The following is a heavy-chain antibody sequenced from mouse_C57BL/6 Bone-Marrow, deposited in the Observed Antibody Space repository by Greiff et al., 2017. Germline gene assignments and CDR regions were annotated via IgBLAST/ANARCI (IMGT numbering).Heavy chain of an antibody. CDR3: ARKRGYDGYYNAMDY. J-gene: IGHJ4*01. CDR1: GFTFSDYG. CDR2: ISSGSSTI. Sequence: EVQGVESGGGLVKPGGSLKLSCAASGFTFSDYGMHWVRQAPEKGLEWVAYISSGSSTIYYADTVKGRFTISRDNAKNTLFLQMTSMRSEDTAMYYCARKRGYDGYYNAMDYWGQGTSVTVSS. D-gene: IGHD2-3*01. V-gene: IGHV5-17*01.